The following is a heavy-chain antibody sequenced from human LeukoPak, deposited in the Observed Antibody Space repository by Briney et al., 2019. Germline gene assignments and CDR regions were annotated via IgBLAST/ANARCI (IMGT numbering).Heavy chain of an antibody. CDR2: ISWNSGSI. Sequence: GRSLRLSCAASGFTFDDYAMHWVRQAPGKGLEWVSGISWNSGSIGYADSVKGRFTISRDNAKNSLYLQMNSLRAEDTAIYYCARAPYSSTWYYFDYWGQGTLVTVSS. CDR3: ARAPYSSTWYYFDY. V-gene: IGHV3-9*01. CDR1: GFTFDDYA. D-gene: IGHD6-13*01. J-gene: IGHJ4*02.